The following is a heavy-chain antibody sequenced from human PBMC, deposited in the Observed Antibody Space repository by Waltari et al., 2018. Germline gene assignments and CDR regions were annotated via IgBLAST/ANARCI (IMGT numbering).Heavy chain of an antibody. D-gene: IGHD6-19*01. J-gene: IGHJ6*03. CDR2: ISSSGSTI. CDR1: GFTFSDYY. V-gene: IGHV3-11*04. Sequence: QVQLVESGGGLVKPGGALRLSCAAAGFTFSDYYMRWIRQAPGKGLEWVSYISSSGSTIYYADSVKGRFTISRDNAKNSLYLQMNSLRAEDTAVYYCARDYSSGWYYYYMDVWGKGTTVTISS. CDR3: ARDYSSGWYYYYMDV.